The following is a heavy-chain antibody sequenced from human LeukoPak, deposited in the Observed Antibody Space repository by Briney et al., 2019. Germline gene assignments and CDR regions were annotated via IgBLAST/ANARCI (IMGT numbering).Heavy chain of an antibody. J-gene: IGHJ5*02. D-gene: IGHD3-9*01. CDR3: ATSFIPYDILTGYST. V-gene: IGHV1-24*01. Sequence: ASVKVSCKVSGYTLTELSMHWMRQAPGKGLEWMGGFDPEDGETIYAQKFQGRVTMTEDTSTDTAYMELSSLRSEDTAVYYCATSFIPYDILTGYSTWGQGTLVTVSS. CDR2: FDPEDGET. CDR1: GYTLTELS.